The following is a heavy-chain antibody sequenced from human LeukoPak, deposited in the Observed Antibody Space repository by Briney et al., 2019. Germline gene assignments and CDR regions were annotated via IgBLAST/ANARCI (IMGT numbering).Heavy chain of an antibody. D-gene: IGHD5-18*01. J-gene: IGHJ4*02. CDR1: GFTFSSYG. V-gene: IGHV3-23*01. CDR2: ISGSGGST. Sequence: GGSLRLSCAASGFTFSSYGMHWVRQAPGKGLEWVSAISGSGGSTYYADSVKGRFTISRDNSKNTLYLQMNRLRAEDTAVYYCAKDYQIAMGDFDYWGQGTLVTVSS. CDR3: AKDYQIAMGDFDY.